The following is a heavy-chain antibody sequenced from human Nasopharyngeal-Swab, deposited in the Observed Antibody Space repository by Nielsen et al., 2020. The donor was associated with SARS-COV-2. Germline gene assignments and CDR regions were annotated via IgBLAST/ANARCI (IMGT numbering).Heavy chain of an antibody. Sequence: GSLRLSCTGSGYIFGNYAISWVRQAPGQGLEWVSTVEFDGVRTHYADSVKGRFLVSRDNSKNTAYLQMYNLAVEDAAVYYCATWMTGHFDHWGQGTLV. J-gene: IGHJ4*02. CDR2: VEFDGVRT. CDR1: GYIFGNYA. D-gene: IGHD1-14*01. CDR3: ATWMTGHFDH. V-gene: IGHV3-23*01.